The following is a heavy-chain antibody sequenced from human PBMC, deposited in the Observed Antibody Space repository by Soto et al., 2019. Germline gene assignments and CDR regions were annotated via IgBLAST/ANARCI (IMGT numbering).Heavy chain of an antibody. Sequence: LRLSCAASGFTFSSYGMHWVRQAPGKGLEWVAVISYDGSNKYYADSVKGRFTISRDNSKNTLYLQMNSLRAEDTAVYYCAKDYGGPRGYFDYWGQGTLVTVSS. V-gene: IGHV3-30*18. J-gene: IGHJ4*02. CDR2: ISYDGSNK. CDR3: AKDYGGPRGYFDY. CDR1: GFTFSSYG. D-gene: IGHD4-17*01.